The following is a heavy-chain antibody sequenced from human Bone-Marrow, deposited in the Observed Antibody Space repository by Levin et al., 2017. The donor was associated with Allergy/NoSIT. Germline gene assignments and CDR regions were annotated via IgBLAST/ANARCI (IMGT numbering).Heavy chain of an antibody. CDR3: VRGYTSTADWYPQHFES. CDR1: GFIFSRST. Sequence: RGESLKISCAASGFIFSRSTMNWVRQTPGKGLEWISYINSGGRTIYYADSVKGRFTISRDNAKNSLYLQLNSLRVDDTAVYFCVRGYTSTADWYPQHFESWGQGTLVTVSS. V-gene: IGHV3-48*01. J-gene: IGHJ4*02. CDR2: INSGGRTI. D-gene: IGHD3-9*01.